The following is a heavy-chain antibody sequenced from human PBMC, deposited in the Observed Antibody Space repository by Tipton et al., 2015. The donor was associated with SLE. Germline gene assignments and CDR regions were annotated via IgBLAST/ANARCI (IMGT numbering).Heavy chain of an antibody. CDR2: VYPGDSHT. D-gene: IGHD6-13*01. Sequence: QLVQSGAEVKKPGESLKISCKASGYSFSTYWIGWVRQMPGKGLEWMGVVYPGDSHTVYGPSFEGHLTISADKSVSTAYLKWSSLRASDTAIYYCARQYSNSWSSFDYWGQGTLVTVSS. CDR1: GYSFSTYW. J-gene: IGHJ4*02. CDR3: ARQYSNSWSSFDY. V-gene: IGHV5-51*01.